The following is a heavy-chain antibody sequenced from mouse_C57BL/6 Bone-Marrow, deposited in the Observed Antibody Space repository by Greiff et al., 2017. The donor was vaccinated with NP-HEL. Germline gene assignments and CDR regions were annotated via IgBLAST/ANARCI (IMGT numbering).Heavy chain of an antibody. D-gene: IGHD1-1*01. CDR2: ISYDGSN. CDR3: ARDYYYYGSF. CDR1: GYSITSGYY. J-gene: IGHJ2*01. V-gene: IGHV3-6*01. Sequence: DVQLQESGPGLVKPSQSLSLTCSVTGYSITSGYYWNWIRQFPGNKLEWMGYISYDGSNNYNPSLKNRISITRDTSKTQFFLKLNSVTTEDTATYYCARDYYYYGSFWGQGTTLTVSS.